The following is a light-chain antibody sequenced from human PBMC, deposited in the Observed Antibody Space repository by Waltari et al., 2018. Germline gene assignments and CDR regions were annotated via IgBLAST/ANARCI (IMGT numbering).Light chain of an antibody. J-gene: IGLJ3*02. CDR3: QTWGTGIWV. Sequence: QLVLTQSPSASASLGASVSLTCTLSSGHSYYAIAWHQQQPQKGPRYLMKVNSDGSHTKGYGIPDRFSGSSSWAERYLTISSLQSEDAADYYCQTWGTGIWVFGGGTKLTVL. V-gene: IGLV4-69*01. CDR2: VNSDGSH. CDR1: SGHSYYA.